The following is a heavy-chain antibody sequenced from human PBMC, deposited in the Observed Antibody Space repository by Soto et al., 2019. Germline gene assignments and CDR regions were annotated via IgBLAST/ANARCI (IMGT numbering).Heavy chain of an antibody. CDR2: ISGSGGST. D-gene: IGHD4-4*01. CDR1: GFTFSSYA. V-gene: IGHV3-23*01. CDR3: AKVSTTEHCYYYGMDV. Sequence: EVQLLESGGGLVQPGGSLRLSCAASGFTFSSYAMSWVRQAPGKGLEWVSAISGSGGSTYYADSVKGRFTISRDNSKNTLYLQMNSLRAEDTAVYYCAKVSTTEHCYYYGMDVWGQGTTVTVSS. J-gene: IGHJ6*02.